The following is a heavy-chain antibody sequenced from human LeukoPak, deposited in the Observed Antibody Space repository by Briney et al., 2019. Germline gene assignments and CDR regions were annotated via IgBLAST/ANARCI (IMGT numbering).Heavy chain of an antibody. CDR1: GGSISSYY. V-gene: IGHV4-59*08. CDR3: ARQGGGNKNWFDP. Sequence: PSETLSLTCTVSGGSISSYYWSWIRQPPGKGLEWIGYIYYSGSTNYNPSLKSRVTISVDTSKNQFSLKLNSVTAADTSVYYCARQGGGNKNWFDPWGQGTLVTVSS. J-gene: IGHJ5*02. D-gene: IGHD4-23*01. CDR2: IYYSGST.